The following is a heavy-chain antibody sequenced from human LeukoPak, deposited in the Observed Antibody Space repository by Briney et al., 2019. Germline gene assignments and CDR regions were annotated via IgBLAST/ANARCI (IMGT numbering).Heavy chain of an antibody. J-gene: IGHJ6*02. Sequence: GGSLRLSCAASGFTFSSYAMHWVRQAPGKGLEWVAVISYDGSNKYYADSVKGRFTISRDNSKNTLYLQMNSLRAEDTAVYYCARDPTVTDYYYYYGMDVWGQGTTVTVS. CDR2: ISYDGSNK. V-gene: IGHV3-30-3*01. CDR3: ARDPTVTDYYYYYGMDV. CDR1: GFTFSSYA. D-gene: IGHD4-11*01.